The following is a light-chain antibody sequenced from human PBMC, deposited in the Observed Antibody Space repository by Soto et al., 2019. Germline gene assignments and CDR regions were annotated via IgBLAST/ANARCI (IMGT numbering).Light chain of an antibody. CDR2: GNT. CDR3: QSYDSSLSASYV. V-gene: IGLV1-40*01. J-gene: IGLJ1*01. Sequence: LLTQPPSVSLAPGQRVTISCTGCSSNIGAGCEVHWYQHLPGKAPKLLIYGNTNRPSGVPDRFSGSKSGTSASLAITGLQAEDEADYYCQSYDSSLSASYVFGGGTKVTVL. CDR1: SSNIGAGCE.